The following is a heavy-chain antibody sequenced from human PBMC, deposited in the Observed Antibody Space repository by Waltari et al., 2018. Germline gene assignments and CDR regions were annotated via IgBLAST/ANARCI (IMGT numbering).Heavy chain of an antibody. J-gene: IGHJ4*02. V-gene: IGHV4-39*01. CDR2: ISYSGST. D-gene: IGHD6-19*01. Sequence: QLQLQESGPGLVKPSETLSFTCTVSGGSISSSSYYWGWIRQPPGKGLEWIGSISYSGSTYYNPSLKSRVTISVDTSKNQFSLKLSSVTAADTAVDYCATKRESSASGFDYWGQGTLVTVSS. CDR3: ATKRESSASGFDY. CDR1: GGSISSSSYY.